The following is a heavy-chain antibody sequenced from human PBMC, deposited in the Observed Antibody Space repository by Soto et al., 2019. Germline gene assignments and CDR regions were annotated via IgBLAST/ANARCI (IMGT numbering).Heavy chain of an antibody. CDR3: ARDSPSLTYCGGDCYSIDF. J-gene: IGHJ4*02. V-gene: IGHV1-2*02. Sequence: ASVKVSCKASGYSFTDFYIHWVRQAPGQGLEWMGWINPNSGGTNYAQHFQGRATMTRDTSISTVYMELSRLRSDDTAVYYCARDSPSLTYCGGDCYSIDFWGQGTLVTV. CDR2: INPNSGGT. D-gene: IGHD2-21*02. CDR1: GYSFTDFY.